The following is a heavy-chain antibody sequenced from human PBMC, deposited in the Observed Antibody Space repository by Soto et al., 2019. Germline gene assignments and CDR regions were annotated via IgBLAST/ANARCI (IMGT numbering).Heavy chain of an antibody. CDR1: VFTFNNSA. CDR3: ASAKAVVIAPLGI. Sequence: HPGWSLRLSCASSVFTFNNSAMTWVRQAPGQGLEWVASISENGGSRGGTYYADSVKGRFTISRDNSKNTLYLQVDSLTGADTAVYYCASAKAVVIAPLGIWGQGALVTVSS. CDR2: ISENGGSRGGT. D-gene: IGHD2-21*01. J-gene: IGHJ3*02. V-gene: IGHV3-23*01.